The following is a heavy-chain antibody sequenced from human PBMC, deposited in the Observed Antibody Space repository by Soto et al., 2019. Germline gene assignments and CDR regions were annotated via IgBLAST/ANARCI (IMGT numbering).Heavy chain of an antibody. V-gene: IGHV3-30*04. J-gene: IGHJ3*02. Sequence: GGSLRLSCAASGFTFSSYAMHWVRQAPGKGLAWVAVISYDGSNKYYAYSVKGRFTISRDNSKNTLYLQMNSLRAEDTAVDYCASLYVSSSWYDAFDIWGQGTMVTVSS. CDR2: ISYDGSNK. CDR1: GFTFSSYA. D-gene: IGHD6-13*01. CDR3: ASLYVSSSWYDAFDI.